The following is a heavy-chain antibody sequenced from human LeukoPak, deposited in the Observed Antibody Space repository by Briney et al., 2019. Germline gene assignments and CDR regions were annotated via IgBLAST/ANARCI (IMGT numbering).Heavy chain of an antibody. Sequence: ASVKVSCKTTGHNLSVYHVHWVRQAPGQGLEWMGWFNGNGGGTKYAQKFQGRVTMTRDTSIDTDYMELTSLISDDTAVYYCARDPLDGNFYFDYWARAPWSPSPQ. D-gene: IGHD5-24*01. V-gene: IGHV1-2*02. CDR3: ARDPLDGNFYFDY. CDR1: GHNLSVYH. CDR2: FNGNGGGT. J-gene: IGHJ4*02.